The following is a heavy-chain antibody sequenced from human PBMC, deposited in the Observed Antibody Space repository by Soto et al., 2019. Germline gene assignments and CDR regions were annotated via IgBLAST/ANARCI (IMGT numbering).Heavy chain of an antibody. D-gene: IGHD2-15*01. CDR2: IYPGDSDT. J-gene: IGHJ6*02. CDR3: ARHLDCSGGSCYSGGYYYYGMDV. Sequence: GESLKISCKGSGYSFTSYWIGWVRQMPGKGLEWMWIIYPGDSDTRYSPSFQGQVTISADKSISTAYLQWSSLKASDTAMYYCARHLDCSGGSCYSGGYYYYGMDVWGQGTTVTVSS. V-gene: IGHV5-51*01. CDR1: GYSFTSYW.